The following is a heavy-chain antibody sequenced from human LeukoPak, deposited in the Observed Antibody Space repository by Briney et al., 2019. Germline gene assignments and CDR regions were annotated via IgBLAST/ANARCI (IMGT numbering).Heavy chain of an antibody. V-gene: IGHV3-9*01. CDR1: GFTFDDYA. CDR2: ISWNSGSI. D-gene: IGHD3-9*01. CDR3: AKDITGAYYDILTGYYTSRTVAFDI. Sequence: GGSLRLSCAASGFTFDDYAMHWVRQAPGKGLEWVSGISWNSGSIGYADSVKGRFTISRDNAKNSLYLQMNSLRAEDTALYYCAKDITGAYYDILTGYYTSRTVAFDIWGQGTMVTVSS. J-gene: IGHJ3*02.